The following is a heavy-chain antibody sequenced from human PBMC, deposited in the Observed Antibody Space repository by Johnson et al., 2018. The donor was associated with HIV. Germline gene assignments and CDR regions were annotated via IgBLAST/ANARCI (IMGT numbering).Heavy chain of an antibody. D-gene: IGHD3-22*01. J-gene: IGHJ3*02. CDR2: INGDGSRT. CDR1: GFTFDDYA. Sequence: VQLVESGGGVVRPGGSLRLSCAASGFTFDDYAMSWVRQAPGKGLVWVSRINGDGSRTSYADSVKGRFTIARDNAKNTLFLEMKSLRAEDTAVYYCARASGYYLSDAFDIWGQGTMVTVSS. CDR3: ARASGYYLSDAFDI. V-gene: IGHV3-74*02.